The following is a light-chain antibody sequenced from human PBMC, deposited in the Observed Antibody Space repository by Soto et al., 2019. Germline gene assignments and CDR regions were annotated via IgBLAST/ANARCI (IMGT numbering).Light chain of an antibody. CDR3: QQSYTMPFT. V-gene: IGKV1-39*01. CDR1: QSISSY. CDR2: AAS. Sequence: DIQMTQSPSSLSASVGDRVTITCRASQSISSYLNWYQQTPGKAPKFLIYAASSLQSGVPSRFSGSGSVTDFTLTISSLQPEDFATYYCQQSYTMPFTFGPGTKVHIK. J-gene: IGKJ3*01.